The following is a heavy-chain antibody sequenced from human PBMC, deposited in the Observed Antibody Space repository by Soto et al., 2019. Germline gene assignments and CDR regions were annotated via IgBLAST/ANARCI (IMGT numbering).Heavy chain of an antibody. J-gene: IGHJ4*02. Sequence: GGSLRLSCAASGFSFDTYAMSWVRQAPGKGLEWVSTVNTSGNSKYYADSVKGRFTISRDNTKNSLYLQMNSLRAEDTAVYYCAKSLGIAVAGTLGQFDYWGQGTLVTVSS. CDR2: VNTSGNSK. CDR3: AKSLGIAVAGTLGQFDY. D-gene: IGHD6-19*01. CDR1: GFSFDTYA. V-gene: IGHV3-23*01.